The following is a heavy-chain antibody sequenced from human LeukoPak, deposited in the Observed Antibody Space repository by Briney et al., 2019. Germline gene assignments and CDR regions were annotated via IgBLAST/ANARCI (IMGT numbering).Heavy chain of an antibody. D-gene: IGHD6-19*01. J-gene: IGHJ4*02. CDR3: VGGSGWLFDF. V-gene: IGHV3-7*04. Sequence: GGSLRLSCAGSGITFSGFWMHWVRQAPGKGLVWVAIIKQDGSETLYVDTVKGRFTISRDNAKNSLYLQMNSLTAEDTAVYYCVGGSGWLFDFWGQGTLVTVSS. CDR2: IKQDGSET. CDR1: GITFSGFW.